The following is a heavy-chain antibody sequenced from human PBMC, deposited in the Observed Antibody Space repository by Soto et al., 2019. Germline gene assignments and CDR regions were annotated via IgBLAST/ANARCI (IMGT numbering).Heavy chain of an antibody. CDR1: GGTFSSYA. D-gene: IGHD6-6*01. CDR3: ARNPIIEYSSSSGAFDI. V-gene: IGHV1-69*13. Sequence: AASVKVSCKASGGTFSSYAISWVRQAPGQGLEWMGGIIPIFGTANYAQKFQGRVTITADESTSTAYMGLSSLRSEDTAVYYCARNPIIEYSSSSGAFDIWGQGTMVAVSS. CDR2: IIPIFGTA. J-gene: IGHJ3*02.